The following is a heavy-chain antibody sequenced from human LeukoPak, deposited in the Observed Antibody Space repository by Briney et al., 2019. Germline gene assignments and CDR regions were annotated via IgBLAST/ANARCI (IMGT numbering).Heavy chain of an antibody. CDR1: GASISTYY. V-gene: IGHV4-59*01. D-gene: IGHD1-1*01. CDR2: ISYSGST. CDR3: AREGTAGTNLNWFDP. J-gene: IGHJ5*02. Sequence: SETLSLTCTVSGASISTYYWSWIRQPPGKGLEWIGYISYSGSTNFNPSLKSRVTISVDTSKNQFSLKLSSVTAADTAVYYCAREGTAGTNLNWFDPWGQGTLVTVSS.